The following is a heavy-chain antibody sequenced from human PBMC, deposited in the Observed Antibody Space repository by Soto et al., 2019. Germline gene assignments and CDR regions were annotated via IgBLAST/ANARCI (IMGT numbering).Heavy chain of an antibody. J-gene: IGHJ6*02. CDR2: INHSGST. V-gene: IGHV4-34*01. Sequence: SETLSLTCAVYGGSFSGYYWSWIRQPPGRGLEWIGEINHSGSTNYNPSLKSRVTISVDTSKNQFSLKLSSVTAADTAVYYCAREYDFWSGYSAYYGMDVWGQGTTVTVS. D-gene: IGHD3-3*01. CDR1: GGSFSGYY. CDR3: AREYDFWSGYSAYYGMDV.